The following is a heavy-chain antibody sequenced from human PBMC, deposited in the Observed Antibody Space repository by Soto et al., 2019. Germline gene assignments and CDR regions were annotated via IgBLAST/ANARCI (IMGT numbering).Heavy chain of an antibody. CDR2: INHSGRT. V-gene: IGHV4-34*01. CDR3: ARGRNVLRWFGVLVPGY. J-gene: IGHJ4*02. D-gene: IGHD3-10*01. Sequence: QVQLQQWGAGLLKPSETLSLTCAVYGGSFSGYYWSWIRQPPGKGLEWLGEINHSGRTNYNPSLRSRVTISVDSSKHQLSVKLRSVTAADTAVYYCARGRNVLRWFGVLVPGYWGQGTLVTVSS. CDR1: GGSFSGYY.